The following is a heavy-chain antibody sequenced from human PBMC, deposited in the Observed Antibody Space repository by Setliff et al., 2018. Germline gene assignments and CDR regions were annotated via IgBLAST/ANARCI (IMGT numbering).Heavy chain of an antibody. CDR2: ISSRSSYI. CDR1: GFTFTSYS. V-gene: IGHV3-21*01. J-gene: IGHJ4*02. CDR3: ARANTTGYYYFDY. D-gene: IGHD3-9*01. Sequence: GGSLRLSCGASGFTFTSYSMTWVRQALGKGLEWVSSISSRSSYIYYADSVKGRFTIPRDNAKNSAYLQMNSLRAEDTAIYYCARANTTGYYYFDYWGQGTLVTVSS.